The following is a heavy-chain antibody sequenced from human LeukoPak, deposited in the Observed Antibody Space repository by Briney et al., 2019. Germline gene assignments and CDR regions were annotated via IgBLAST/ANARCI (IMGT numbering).Heavy chain of an antibody. CDR3: ARDSWEWLVSGSFDY. J-gene: IGHJ4*02. Sequence: ASVKVSCKASGYTFTGYYMHWVRQAPGQGLEWMGWINPNSGGTNYAQKFQGRVTMTRDTFISTAYMELSRLRSDDTAVYYCARDSWEWLVSGSFDYWGQGTLVTVSS. CDR2: INPNSGGT. V-gene: IGHV1-2*02. CDR1: GYTFTGYY. D-gene: IGHD3-3*01.